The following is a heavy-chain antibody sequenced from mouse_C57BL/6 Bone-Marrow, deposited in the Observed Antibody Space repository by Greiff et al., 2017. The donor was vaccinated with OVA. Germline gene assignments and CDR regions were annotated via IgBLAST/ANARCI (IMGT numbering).Heavy chain of an antibody. CDR1: GFSLTSYG. CDR2: IWSGGST. CDR3: ARNGDLDYAMDY. V-gene: IGHV2-2*01. D-gene: IGHD3-3*01. Sequence: VKVVESGPGLVQPSQSLSITCTVSGFSLTSYGVHWVRQSPGKGLEWLGVIWSGGSTDYNAAFISRLSISKDNSKSQVFFKMNSLQADDTAIYYCARNGDLDYAMDYWGQGTSVTVSS. J-gene: IGHJ4*01.